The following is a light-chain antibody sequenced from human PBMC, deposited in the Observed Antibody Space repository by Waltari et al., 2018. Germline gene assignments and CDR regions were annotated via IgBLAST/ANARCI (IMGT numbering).Light chain of an antibody. CDR2: DNS. CDR3: QSYDRSLSASV. CDR1: TSNIGAGFG. Sequence: QSVLTQPPSVSGAPGQRVTFSCTGRTSNIGAGFGVPWYQQLPGTAPKLLIFDNSVRPSGVPDRFSGSKSGTSASLAITGLQAEDEADYYCQSYDRSLSASVFGGGTKLTVL. V-gene: IGLV1-40*01. J-gene: IGLJ3*02.